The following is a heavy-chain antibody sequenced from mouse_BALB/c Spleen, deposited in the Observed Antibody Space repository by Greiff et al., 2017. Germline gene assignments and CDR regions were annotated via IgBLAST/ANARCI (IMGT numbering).Heavy chain of an antibody. CDR2: ISSGGSYT. J-gene: IGHJ3*01. V-gene: IGHV5-9-4*01. D-gene: IGHD1-1*01. CDR3: ARRYYGSSYSLFFAY. Sequence: VQLKESGGGLVKPGGSLKLSCAASGFTFSSYAMSWVRQSPEKRLEWVAEISSGGSYTYYPDTVTGRFTISRDNAKNTLYLEMSSLRSEDTAMYYCARRYYGSSYSLFFAYWGQGTLVTVSA. CDR1: GFTFSSYA.